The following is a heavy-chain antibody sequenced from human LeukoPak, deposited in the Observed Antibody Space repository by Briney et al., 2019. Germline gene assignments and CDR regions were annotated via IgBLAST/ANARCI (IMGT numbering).Heavy chain of an antibody. J-gene: IGHJ3*02. CDR1: GFTSRRYA. CDR2: VCSDGDST. V-gene: IGHV3-64*02. CDR3: TRNCYDNMGPFAAFYI. D-gene: IGHD2-2*01. Sequence: GGSLRLSCAISGFTSRRYAMYWVRQAPGKGLEFVSAVCSDGDSTYYADSVKGRFTISRDNSKNTLFLQMGSLRPEDMAVYFCTRNCYDNMGPFAAFYIWGQVTMVTVAS.